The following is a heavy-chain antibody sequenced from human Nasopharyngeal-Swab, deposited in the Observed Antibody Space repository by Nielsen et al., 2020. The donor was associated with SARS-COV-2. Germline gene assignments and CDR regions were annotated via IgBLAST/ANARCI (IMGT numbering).Heavy chain of an antibody. CDR2: INPSGGST. D-gene: IGHD1-26*01. Sequence: ASVKVSCKASGYTFTSYYMHWVRQAPGQGLEWMGIINPSGGSTSYAQKFQGRVTMTRDTSTSTVYMELSSLRSEDTAVYYCARDLWAVGATSNWGQGTLVTASS. CDR3: ARDLWAVGATSN. CDR1: GYTFTSYY. J-gene: IGHJ4*02. V-gene: IGHV1-46*01.